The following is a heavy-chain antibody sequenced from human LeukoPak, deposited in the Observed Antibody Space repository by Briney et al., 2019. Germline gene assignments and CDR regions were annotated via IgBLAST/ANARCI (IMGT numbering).Heavy chain of an antibody. V-gene: IGHV4-59*01. Sequence: SETLSLTCTVSGGSISNSYWSWIRQSPGKGLEWIGYIYKSGSTNYNLSLKSRVTISVDTSKNQFSLKLSSVIAADTAVYYCARDLTAQNWFDPWGQGTLVTVSS. CDR1: GGSISNSY. CDR3: ARDLTAQNWFDP. CDR2: IYKSGST. J-gene: IGHJ5*02.